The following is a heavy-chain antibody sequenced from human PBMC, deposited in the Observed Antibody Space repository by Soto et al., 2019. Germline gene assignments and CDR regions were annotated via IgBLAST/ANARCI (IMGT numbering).Heavy chain of an antibody. CDR3: ARGLNEWGDASAGDNWFDP. V-gene: IGHV4-30-2*01. CDR2: IYHSGST. CDR1: GGSISSGGYS. J-gene: IGHJ5*02. D-gene: IGHD1-26*01. Sequence: SETLSLTCAVSGGSISSGGYSWSWIRQPPGKGLEWIGYIYHSGSTYYNPSLKSRVTISVDRSKNQFSLKLSSVTAADTAVYYCARGLNEWGDASAGDNWFDPWGQGTLVTVSS.